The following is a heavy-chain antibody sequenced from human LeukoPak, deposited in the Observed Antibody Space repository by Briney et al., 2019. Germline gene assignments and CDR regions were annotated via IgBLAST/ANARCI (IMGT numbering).Heavy chain of an antibody. V-gene: IGHV4-39*07. CDR1: GGSVSSTSYY. CDR3: ARTWIKGMDV. J-gene: IGHJ6*04. D-gene: IGHD5-12*01. Sequence: SETLSLTCNVSGGSVSSTSYYWGWIRQPPGKGLEWIASIYYSGSTYYNPSLKGGVTISVDTSKNQFSLKLSSVTAADTAVYYCARTWIKGMDVWGRGATVTVSS. CDR2: IYYSGST.